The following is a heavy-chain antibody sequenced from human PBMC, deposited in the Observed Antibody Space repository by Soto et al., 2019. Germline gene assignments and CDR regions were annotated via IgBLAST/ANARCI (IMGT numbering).Heavy chain of an antibody. Sequence: LEPLCLTCTVSCGSIISFCWSWIRQPPGKGLEWIGYIYYSGSTNYNPSLKSRVTISVDTSKNQFSLKLSSVTAADTAVYYCARRSRDYDYWGQGTLVTVSS. CDR3: ARRSRDYDY. CDR1: CGSIISFC. J-gene: IGHJ4*02. V-gene: IGHV4-59*08. D-gene: IGHD4-17*01. CDR2: IYYSGST.